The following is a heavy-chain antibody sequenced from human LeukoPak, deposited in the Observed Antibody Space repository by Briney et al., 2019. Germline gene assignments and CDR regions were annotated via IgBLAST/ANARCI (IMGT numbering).Heavy chain of an antibody. CDR2: IYYSGSA. V-gene: IGHV4-31*03. J-gene: IGHJ4*02. CDR3: ARRSSSGTVH. D-gene: IGHD6-13*01. Sequence: PSETLSLTCTVSGGSISSGGYYWSWIRQHPGKGLEWIGYIYYSGSAYYNPSLKSRVTISVDTSKNQFSLKLSSVTAADTAVYYCARRSSSGTVHWGQGTLVTVSS. CDR1: GGSISSGGYY.